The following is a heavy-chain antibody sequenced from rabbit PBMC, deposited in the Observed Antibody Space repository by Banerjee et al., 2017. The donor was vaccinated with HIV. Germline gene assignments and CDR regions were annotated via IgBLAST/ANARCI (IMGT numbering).Heavy chain of an antibody. CDR2: IDTGSGST. Sequence: QSLEESGGDLVKPGATLTLTCKASGIDFSSYYYMCWVRQAPGKGLEWIGAIDTGSGSTYYASWAKGRFTISETSSTTVTLQMTSLTAADTATYFCAGEREYAFNLWGPGTLVTVS. J-gene: IGHJ4*01. CDR1: GIDFSSYYY. CDR3: AGEREYAFNL. V-gene: IGHV1S40*01.